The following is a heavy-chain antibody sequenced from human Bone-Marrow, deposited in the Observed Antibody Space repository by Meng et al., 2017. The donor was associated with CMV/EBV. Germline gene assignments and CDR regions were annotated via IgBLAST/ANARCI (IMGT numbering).Heavy chain of an antibody. Sequence: GESLKISCAASGFTFSSYAMHWVRQAPGKGLEWVAVISYDGSNKYDADSVKGRFTISRDNSKNTLYLQMNSLKTEDTAVYYCTTDYPFGWGQGTLVTVSS. CDR2: ISYDGSNK. D-gene: IGHD3-3*01. CDR1: GFTFSSYA. V-gene: IGHV3-30-3*01. J-gene: IGHJ4*02. CDR3: TTDYPFG.